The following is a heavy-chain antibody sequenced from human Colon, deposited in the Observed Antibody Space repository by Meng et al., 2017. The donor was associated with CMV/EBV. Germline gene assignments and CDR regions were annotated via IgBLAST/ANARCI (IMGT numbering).Heavy chain of an antibody. Sequence: ESLKISCAASGFTFSSYAMSWVRQAPGKGLEWVSAISGSGGSTYYADSVKGRFTISRDTSKNTLYLQMNSLRAEDTAVYYCAIRKWRSTSRFYGMDVWGQGTTVTVSS. CDR2: ISGSGGST. J-gene: IGHJ6*02. D-gene: IGHD2-2*01. CDR3: AIRKWRSTSRFYGMDV. CDR1: GFTFSSYA. V-gene: IGHV3-23*01.